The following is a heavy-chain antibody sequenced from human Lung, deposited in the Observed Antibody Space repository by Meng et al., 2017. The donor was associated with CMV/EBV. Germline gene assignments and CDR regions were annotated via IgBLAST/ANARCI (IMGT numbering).Heavy chain of an antibody. CDR2: IYHSGST. CDR3: ARSSSTVFWFDP. Sequence: GSLRLXCTVSGYSISSGYYWGWIRQPPGKGLEWIGSIYHSGSTYYNPSLKSRVTISVDTSKNQFSLKVSPVTAADTAVYHCARSSSTVFWFDPWGQGTLVTVSS. CDR1: GYSISSGYY. D-gene: IGHD4-11*01. V-gene: IGHV4-38-2*02. J-gene: IGHJ5*02.